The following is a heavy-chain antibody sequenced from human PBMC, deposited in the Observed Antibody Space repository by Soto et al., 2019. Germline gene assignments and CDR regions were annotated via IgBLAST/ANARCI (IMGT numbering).Heavy chain of an antibody. V-gene: IGHV1-46*01. CDR1: GYILSGYN. J-gene: IGHJ4*01. Sequence: ASVKVSCKASGYILSGYNMHWVRQAPGQGLEWMGIINPSGGRTSYAQKFQDRVTMTRDTSTNTVYMELSSLRSDDTAVYYCARTYCAADCPRRDFDYWGQ. CDR2: INPSGGRT. D-gene: IGHD2-21*02. CDR3: ARTYCAADCPRRDFDY.